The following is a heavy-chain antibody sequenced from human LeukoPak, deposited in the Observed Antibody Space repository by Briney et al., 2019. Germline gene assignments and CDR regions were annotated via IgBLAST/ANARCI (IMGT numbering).Heavy chain of an antibody. J-gene: IGHJ4*02. Sequence: GGSLRLSCAASGFPASSYYMSWVRQAPGKGLEWVAVIYSGGRTNYAASLKGRFTISRDNSKNTLYLQMNSLRAEDTAVYYCTRDSLFGVVSESNGPFDYWGQGTLVTVSS. V-gene: IGHV3-66*02. D-gene: IGHD3-3*02. CDR3: TRDSLFGVVSESNGPFDY. CDR1: GFPASSYY. CDR2: IYSGGRT.